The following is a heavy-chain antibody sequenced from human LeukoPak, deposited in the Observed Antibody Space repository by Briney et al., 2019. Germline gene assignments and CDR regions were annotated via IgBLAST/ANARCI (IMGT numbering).Heavy chain of an antibody. CDR3: ARDLRLSRSSGYYYY. CDR2: MNPNSGNT. CDR1: GYTFTSYD. J-gene: IGHJ4*02. V-gene: IGHV1-8*01. Sequence: ASVKVSCKASGYTFTSYDINWVRQATGQGLEWMGWMNPNSGNTGYAQKFQGRVTMTRNPSISTAYMELSSRRSEDTAVYYCARDLRLSRSSGYYYYWGQGTLVTVSS. D-gene: IGHD3-22*01.